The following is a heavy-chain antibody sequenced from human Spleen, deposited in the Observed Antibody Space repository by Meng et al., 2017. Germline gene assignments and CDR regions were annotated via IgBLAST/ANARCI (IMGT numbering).Heavy chain of an antibody. V-gene: IGHV4-34*01. CDR2: INHSGST. J-gene: IGHJ4*02. Sequence: LQQWGEGLLKPSETLPPPCVVSGGSFSDYYWGWIRQPPGKGLEWIGEINHSGSTNYNPSLESRATISVDTSQNNLSLKLSSVTAADSAVYYCARGPTTMAHDFDYWGQGTLVTVSS. D-gene: IGHD4-11*01. CDR3: ARGPTTMAHDFDY. CDR1: GGSFSDYY.